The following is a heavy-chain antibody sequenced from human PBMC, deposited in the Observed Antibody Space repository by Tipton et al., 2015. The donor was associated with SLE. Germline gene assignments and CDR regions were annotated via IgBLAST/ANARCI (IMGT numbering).Heavy chain of an antibody. CDR2: FDPKDGET. CDR1: GYTLTELS. V-gene: IGHV1-24*01. Sequence: QVQLVQSGAEVKKPGASVKVSCKVSGYTLTELSMHWVRQAPGKGLEWMGGFDPKDGETIYAQMFQGRVTMTEDTSTDTAYMELSSLRSDDTAVYYCATILGLWGGDFSYFDYWGQGTLVTVSS. CDR3: ATILGLWGGDFSYFDY. J-gene: IGHJ4*02. D-gene: IGHD4-17*01.